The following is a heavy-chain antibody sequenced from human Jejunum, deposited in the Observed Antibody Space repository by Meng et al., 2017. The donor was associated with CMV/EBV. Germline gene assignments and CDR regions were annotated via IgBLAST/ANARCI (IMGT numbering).Heavy chain of an antibody. J-gene: IGHJ5*01. CDR1: GGSIASDDYW. D-gene: IGHD5-24*01. CDR2: IYHKGHT. CDR3: ARDKAGYKNCDS. V-gene: IGHV4-30-4*08. Sequence: QVRVQGAGPGLVEPSQPLSPTCTVSGGSIASDDYWWSWIRQPPGKGLEWIGYIYHKGHTYYNPSLRSRISISVDTSKNQFSLRLNSVTAADTAVYYCARDKAGYKNCDSWGQGTLVTVSS.